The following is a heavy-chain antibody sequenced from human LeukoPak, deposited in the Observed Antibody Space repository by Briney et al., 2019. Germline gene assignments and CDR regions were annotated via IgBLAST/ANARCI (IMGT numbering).Heavy chain of an antibody. J-gene: IGHJ6*03. D-gene: IGHD3-3*01. Sequence: GGSLTLSCAASGFTFSDHWMSWVRQAPGKGLEWVSSISSSSSYIYYADSVKGRFTISRDNAKNSLYLQMNSLRAEDTAVYYCARDTQVAPYYDFWSGYYYYYYMDVWGKGTTVTVSS. CDR3: ARDTQVAPYYDFWSGYYYYYYMDV. V-gene: IGHV3-21*01. CDR1: GFTFSDHW. CDR2: ISSSSSYI.